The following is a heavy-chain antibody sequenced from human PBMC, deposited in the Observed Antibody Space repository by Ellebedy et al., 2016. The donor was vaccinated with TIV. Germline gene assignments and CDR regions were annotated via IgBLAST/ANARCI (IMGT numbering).Heavy chain of an antibody. CDR3: ARDPTTFNWGSSWHVDY. D-gene: IGHD7-27*01. J-gene: IGHJ4*02. CDR1: GFTFSSYS. CDR2: ISSSSSYI. V-gene: IGHV3-21*01. Sequence: GGSLRLXXAASGFTFSSYSMNWVRQAPGKGLEWVSSISSSSSYIYYADSVKGRFTISRDNAKNSLYLQMNSLRAEDTAVYYCARDPTTFNWGSSWHVDYWGQGTLVTVSS.